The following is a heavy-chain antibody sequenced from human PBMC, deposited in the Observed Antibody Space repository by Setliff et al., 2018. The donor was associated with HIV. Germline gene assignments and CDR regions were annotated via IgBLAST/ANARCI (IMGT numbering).Heavy chain of an antibody. J-gene: IGHJ4*02. CDR1: GLSLSTSGVG. Sequence: SGPTLVNPTQTLTLTCTFSGLSLSTSGVGVGWIRQSPGKALEWLAFIYWNNNKHYSTSLKSRLTVTKDTSKNRVVFTMTNMDPVDTASYYCAYSGRQLRGPYFDFWGQGTPVTVSS. D-gene: IGHD1-1*01. V-gene: IGHV2-5*01. CDR3: AYSGRQLRGPYFDF. CDR2: IYWNNNK.